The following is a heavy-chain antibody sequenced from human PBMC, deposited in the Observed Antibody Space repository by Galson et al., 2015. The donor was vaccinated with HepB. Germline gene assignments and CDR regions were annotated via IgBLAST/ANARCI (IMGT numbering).Heavy chain of an antibody. Sequence: SLRLSCAASGFTFSSYAMYWVRQAPGKGLEWVAVISYDGSNKYYADSVKGRFTISRDNSKNTLYLQMNSLRAEDTAVYYCARDDVHYGSGSYGGGMDVWGQGTTVTVSS. V-gene: IGHV3-30*04. CDR3: ARDDVHYGSGSYGGGMDV. CDR2: ISYDGSNK. D-gene: IGHD3-10*01. CDR1: GFTFSSYA. J-gene: IGHJ6*02.